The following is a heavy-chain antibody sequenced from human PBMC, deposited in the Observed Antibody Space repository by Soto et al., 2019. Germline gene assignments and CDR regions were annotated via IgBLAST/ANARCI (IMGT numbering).Heavy chain of an antibody. Sequence: GSLRLSCAASGFTFSSYGMHWVRQAPGKGLERVALISYDGSNKSYADSVKGRFTISRDNSKKTLYMQMNSLRAEDTAVFYCVKDYAPQLPFCSGDSCYPPINWFDPWGQGTLVTVSS. CDR1: GFTFSSYG. CDR3: VKDYAPQLPFCSGDSCYPPINWFDP. V-gene: IGHV3-30*18. J-gene: IGHJ5*02. CDR2: ISYDGSNK. D-gene: IGHD2-15*01.